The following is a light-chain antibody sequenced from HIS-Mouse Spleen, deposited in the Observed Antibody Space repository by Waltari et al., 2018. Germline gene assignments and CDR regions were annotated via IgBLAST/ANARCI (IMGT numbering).Light chain of an antibody. CDR2: KAS. Sequence: DIQMTQSPSTLSASVGDRVTIPCRASQSISSWLAWYQQKPGKAPKLLIHKASSLESGVPSRFSGSGSGTEFTLTISSLQPDDFATYYCQQYNSYSYTFGQGTKLEIK. J-gene: IGKJ2*01. CDR1: QSISSW. CDR3: QQYNSYSYT. V-gene: IGKV1-5*03.